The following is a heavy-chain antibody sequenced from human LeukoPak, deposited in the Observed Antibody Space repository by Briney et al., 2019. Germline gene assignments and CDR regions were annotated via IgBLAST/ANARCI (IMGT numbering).Heavy chain of an antibody. CDR1: GYTFTSYG. CDR2: ISAYNGNT. CDR3: ARAYGDYAYYYYYYMDV. J-gene: IGHJ6*03. D-gene: IGHD4-17*01. Sequence: ASVKVSCKAPGYTFTSYGISWVRQAPGQGLEWMGWISAYNGNTNYAQKLQGRVTMTTDTSTSTAYMELRSLRSDDTAVYYCARAYGDYAYYYYYYMDVWGKGTTVTVSS. V-gene: IGHV1-18*01.